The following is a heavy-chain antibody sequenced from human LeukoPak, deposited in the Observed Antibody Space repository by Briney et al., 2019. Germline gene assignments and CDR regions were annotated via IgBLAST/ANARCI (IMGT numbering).Heavy chain of an antibody. D-gene: IGHD4-23*01. CDR1: GGSISSGGYY. J-gene: IGHJ2*01. Sequence: SETLSLTCTVSGGSISSGGYYWSWIRPHPGQGLEWIGYIYYSGSTYYNPSLKSRVTISVDTSKNQFSLKLSSVTAADTAVYYCARDRYTVVSWYFDLWGRGTLVTVSS. CDR3: ARDRYTVVSWYFDL. CDR2: IYYSGST. V-gene: IGHV4-31*03.